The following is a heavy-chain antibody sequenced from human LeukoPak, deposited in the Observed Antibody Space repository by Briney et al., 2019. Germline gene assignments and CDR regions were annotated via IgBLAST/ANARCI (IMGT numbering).Heavy chain of an antibody. CDR2: VSSSSHYM. J-gene: IGHJ4*02. D-gene: IGHD5-18*01. Sequence: GGSLRLSCAASGFTFSSYSMNWVRQAPGKGLEWVSSVSSSSHYMYYAGSVKGRFTISRDNAKNSLYLQMNSLRAEDTAVYYCARDPSGGYSYGPYYFDYWGQGTLATVSS. CDR3: ARDPSGGYSYGPYYFDY. CDR1: GFTFSSYS. V-gene: IGHV3-21*01.